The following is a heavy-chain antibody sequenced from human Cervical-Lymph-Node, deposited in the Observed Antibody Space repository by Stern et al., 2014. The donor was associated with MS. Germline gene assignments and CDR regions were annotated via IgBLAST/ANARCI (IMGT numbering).Heavy chain of an antibody. Sequence: EDQLVESGGGLVKPGGSLRLSCAASGFTFSSYSMNWVRQAPGKGLEWVSSISSSSSYIYYADSVKGRFPLSRDNAKNSLYLLMHSLRAEDTAVYYCARDQGGKYYDSSGYYSDAFDIWGQGTMVTVSS. CDR1: GFTFSSYS. D-gene: IGHD3-22*01. J-gene: IGHJ3*02. V-gene: IGHV3-21*01. CDR2: ISSSSSYI. CDR3: ARDQGGKYYDSSGYYSDAFDI.